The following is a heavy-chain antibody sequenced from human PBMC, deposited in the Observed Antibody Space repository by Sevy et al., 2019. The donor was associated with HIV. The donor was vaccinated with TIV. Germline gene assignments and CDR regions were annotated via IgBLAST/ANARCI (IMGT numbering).Heavy chain of an antibody. CDR3: VKARGITQDFDN. D-gene: IGHD3-10*01. CDR2: ITSNGVST. V-gene: IGHV3-64D*06. Sequence: GGSLRLSCSASGFPFRDNIMAWVRQAPGKRLEYVSGITSNGVSTNYGVSVKGRFTISRDNAKNTKYLQMTSLRPEDTAVYYCVKARGITQDFDNWGQGTLVTVSS. CDR1: GFPFRDNI. J-gene: IGHJ4*02.